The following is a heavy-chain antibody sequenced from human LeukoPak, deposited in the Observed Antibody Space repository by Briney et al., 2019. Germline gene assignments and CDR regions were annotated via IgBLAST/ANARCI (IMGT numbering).Heavy chain of an antibody. J-gene: IGHJ6*03. CDR3: AKAAVVRNYYYYYYMDV. V-gene: IGHV3-7*03. CDR2: IKQDGNEI. D-gene: IGHD2-2*01. Sequence: GGSLRLSCAASGFTFSSYWMSWVRQAPGKGLEWVANIKQDGNEIYYLNSVRGRFTISRDNAKNSLYLQMNSLRAEDTAVYYCAKAAVVRNYYYYYYMDVWGKGTTVTVSS. CDR1: GFTFSSYW.